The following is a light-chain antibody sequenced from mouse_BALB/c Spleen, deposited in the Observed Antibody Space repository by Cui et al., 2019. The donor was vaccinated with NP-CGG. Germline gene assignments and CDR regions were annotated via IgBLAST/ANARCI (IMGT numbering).Light chain of an antibody. V-gene: IGLV1*01. J-gene: IGLJ1*01. CDR1: TGAVTTSNY. CDR2: GTN. Sequence: QALLTQEPAPTTSPGETVTLTCRSSTGAVTTSNYANWVQEKPDNLFTGLIGGTNNRPPGVPARFSGSLIGDKAALTITGAQTEDEAIYFCALWYSNHWVFGGGTKLTVL. CDR3: ALWYSNHWV.